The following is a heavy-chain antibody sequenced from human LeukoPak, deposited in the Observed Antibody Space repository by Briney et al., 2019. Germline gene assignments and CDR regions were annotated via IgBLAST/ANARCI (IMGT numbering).Heavy chain of an antibody. Sequence: GGSLRLSCAASGFTFSSYGMHWVRQAPGKGLEWVAVIWYGGSNKYYADSVKGRFTISRDNSKNTLYLQMNSLRAEDTAVYYCAKGEGCSSTSCSHSWFDPWGQGTLVTVSS. V-gene: IGHV3-33*08. CDR2: IWYGGSNK. CDR3: AKGEGCSSTSCSHSWFDP. J-gene: IGHJ5*02. D-gene: IGHD2-2*01. CDR1: GFTFSSYG.